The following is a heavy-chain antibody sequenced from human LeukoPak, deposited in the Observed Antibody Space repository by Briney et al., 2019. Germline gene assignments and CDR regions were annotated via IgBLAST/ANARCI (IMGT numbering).Heavy chain of an antibody. J-gene: IGHJ3*02. D-gene: IGHD3-22*01. CDR1: GYTFTSYA. CDR2: ISTYTGNT. CDR3: ARVLVVSSDAFDI. Sequence: ASVKVSCKTSGYTFTSYAISWVRQAPGQGLECMGWISTYTGNTDYAQKLQGRVTMTTDTSTSTAYMELRSLSSDDTAVYYCARVLVVSSDAFDICGQGTMVTVSS. V-gene: IGHV1-18*01.